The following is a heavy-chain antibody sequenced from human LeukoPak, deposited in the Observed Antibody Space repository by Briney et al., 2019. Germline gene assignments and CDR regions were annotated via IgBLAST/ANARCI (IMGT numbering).Heavy chain of an antibody. V-gene: IGHV3-48*01. J-gene: IGHJ4*02. CDR2: ISSSSNTI. D-gene: IGHD4-17*01. Sequence: GGSLRLSCAASGFTFSNYSMNWVRQAPGKGLEWISYISSSSNTIYYADSVKGRFTISRDSAKNSLYLQMNSLRAEDTAVYYCARPIYGATSYWGQGTLVTVSS. CDR1: GFTFSNYS. CDR3: ARPIYGATSY.